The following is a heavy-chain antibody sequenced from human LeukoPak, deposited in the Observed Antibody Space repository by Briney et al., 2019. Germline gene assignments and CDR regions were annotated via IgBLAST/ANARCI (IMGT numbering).Heavy chain of an antibody. CDR2: INHSGST. V-gene: IGHV4-34*01. J-gene: IGHJ4*02. CDR3: ARVAVARSGYFDY. D-gene: IGHD2-15*01. CDR1: GGSLSGYY. Sequence: SETLSLTCAVYGGSLSGYYWSWIRQPPGKGLEWIGEINHSGSTNYNPSLKSRVTISVDTSKNQFSLKLSSVTAADTAVYYCARVAVARSGYFDYWGQGTLVTVSS.